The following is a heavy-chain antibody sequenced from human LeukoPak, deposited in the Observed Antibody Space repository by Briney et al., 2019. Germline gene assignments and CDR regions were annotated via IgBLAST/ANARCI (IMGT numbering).Heavy chain of an antibody. CDR3: ASSAGGDYYMDV. D-gene: IGHD3-10*01. CDR2: IFPGGSDT. V-gene: IGHV5-51*01. CDR1: GYRFTSNW. J-gene: IGHJ6*03. Sequence: EESLRISCKAYGYRFTSNWIGWVRQMPGKGLEWMGIIFPGGSDTRYSPSFQGQVTISVDESISTAYLQWSSLKASDTAMYYCASSAGGDYYMDVWGKGTTVTVSS.